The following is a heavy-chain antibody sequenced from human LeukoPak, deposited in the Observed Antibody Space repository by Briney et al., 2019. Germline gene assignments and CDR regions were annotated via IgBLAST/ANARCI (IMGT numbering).Heavy chain of an antibody. J-gene: IGHJ4*02. CDR3: ARLSPAGTDY. Sequence: SETLSLTCTVSGGSISSSSYYWGWIRQPPGKGLERIGSIYYSGSTYYNPSLKSRVTISVDTSKNQFSLKLSSVTAADTAVYYCARLSPAGTDYWGQGTLVTVSS. D-gene: IGHD6-13*01. CDR2: IYYSGST. CDR1: GGSISSSSYY. V-gene: IGHV4-39*01.